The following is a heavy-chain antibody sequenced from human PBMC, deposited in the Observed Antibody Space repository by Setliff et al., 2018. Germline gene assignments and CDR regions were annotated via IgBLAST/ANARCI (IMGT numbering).Heavy chain of an antibody. Sequence: PSETLSLTCTVSGGSIRSGNDLWSWLRQSPGKGLEWIAYISAYTGRAYYNPSLQSRAALSADTSKSQFSLRLTSVTAVDTAVYYCAREVIDPVSSDAFDIWGQGRMVTVSS. CDR3: AREVIDPVSSDAFDI. V-gene: IGHV4-30-4*01. D-gene: IGHD4-4*01. J-gene: IGHJ3*02. CDR1: GGSIRSGNDL. CDR2: ISAYTGRA.